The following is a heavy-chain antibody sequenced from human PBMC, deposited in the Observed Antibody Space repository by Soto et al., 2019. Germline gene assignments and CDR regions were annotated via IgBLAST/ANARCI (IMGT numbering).Heavy chain of an antibody. CDR1: GFTFSPYW. CDR3: ARGSNQDY. CDR2: INNDGSEK. D-gene: IGHD2-8*01. V-gene: IGHV3-7*03. Sequence: ESGGDSVQPGGSLRLSCVASGFTFSPYWMSWVRQAPGRGLQWVATINNDGSEKYYADSVKGRFTISRDNARDSLYLQLTSLRAEDTAIYYCARGSNQDYWGQGTLVAVSS. J-gene: IGHJ4*02.